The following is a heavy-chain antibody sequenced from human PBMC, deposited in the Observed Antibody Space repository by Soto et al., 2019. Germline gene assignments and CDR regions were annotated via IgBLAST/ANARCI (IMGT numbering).Heavy chain of an antibody. Sequence: EVQLLESGGGLVQPGGSLRLSRAASGFTFTSYAMAWVRQAPGKGLEWVSALTGSGGSTYYADSVKGRFTISRDNSKNTLYLQMNSLRAEDTAVYYCAKDRDRSGLPYWSFDLWGRGTLVTVSS. CDR1: GFTFTSYA. CDR3: AKDRDRSGLPYWSFDL. J-gene: IGHJ2*01. CDR2: LTGSGGST. D-gene: IGHD3-10*01. V-gene: IGHV3-23*01.